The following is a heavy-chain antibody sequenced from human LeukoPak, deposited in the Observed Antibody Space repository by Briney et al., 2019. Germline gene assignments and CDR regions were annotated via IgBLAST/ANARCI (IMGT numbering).Heavy chain of an antibody. J-gene: IGHJ6*03. CDR2: FDPEDGET. D-gene: IGHD6-13*01. CDR3: ATAKREASWFNYYYYYMDV. V-gene: IGHV1-24*01. Sequence: ASVKVSCKVSGYTLTELSMHWVRQAPGKGLEWMGGFDPEDGETIYAQKFQGRVTMTEDTSTDIAYMELSSLRSEDTAVYYCATAKREASWFNYYYYYMDVWGKGTTVTVSS. CDR1: GYTLTELS.